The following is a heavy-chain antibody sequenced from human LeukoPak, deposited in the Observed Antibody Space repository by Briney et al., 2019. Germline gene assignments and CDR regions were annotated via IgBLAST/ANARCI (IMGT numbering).Heavy chain of an antibody. V-gene: IGHV3-30*18. CDR2: ITYDGSNK. J-gene: IGHJ6*03. CDR1: GFTFSSYC. CDR3: AKEKGGILWFGELLPMSHYYYYYYMDV. Sequence: PGGSLRLSCSASGFTFSSYCMHWVRQAPGKGLEWVAVITYDGSNKYYADYVKGRFTISRDNSNNTSYLQLNSLRAEDTAVYYCAKEKGGILWFGELLPMSHYYYYYYMDVWGKGTTVTVSS. D-gene: IGHD3-10*01.